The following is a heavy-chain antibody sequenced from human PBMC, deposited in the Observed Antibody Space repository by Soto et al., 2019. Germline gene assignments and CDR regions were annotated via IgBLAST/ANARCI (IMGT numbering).Heavy chain of an antibody. V-gene: IGHV3-30-3*01. CDR1: GFTFSSYA. Sequence: GGSLRLSCAASGFTFSSYAMHWVRQAPGKGLEWVAVISYDGSNKYYADSVKGRFTISRDNSKNTLYLQMNSLRAEDTAVYYCARRYCSSTSCSYYYYYGMDVWGQGTTVTVSS. CDR2: ISYDGSNK. J-gene: IGHJ6*02. D-gene: IGHD2-2*01. CDR3: ARRYCSSTSCSYYYYYGMDV.